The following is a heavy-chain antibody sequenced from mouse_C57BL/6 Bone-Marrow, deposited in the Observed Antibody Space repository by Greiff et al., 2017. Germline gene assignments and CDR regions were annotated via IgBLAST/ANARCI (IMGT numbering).Heavy chain of an antibody. CDR2: IDPSDNYT. CDR3: AVNWDLWYFDV. J-gene: IGHJ1*03. CDR1: GYTFTSYW. D-gene: IGHD4-1*01. V-gene: IGHV1-50*01. Sequence: QVQLQQPGAELVKPGASVKLSCKASGYTFTSYWMQWVKQRPGQGLEWIGEIDPSDNYTNYNQKFKGKATLAVDTSSSTADMQLSSLTSEDSAVYYCAVNWDLWYFDVWGTGTTVTVSS.